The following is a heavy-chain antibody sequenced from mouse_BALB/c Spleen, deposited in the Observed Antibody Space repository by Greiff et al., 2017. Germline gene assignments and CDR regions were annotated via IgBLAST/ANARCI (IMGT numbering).Heavy chain of an antibody. Sequence: VQLQQSGAELVRPGVSVKISCKGSGYTFTDYAMHWVKQSHAKSLEWIGVISTYYGDASYNQKFKGKATMTVDKSSSTAYMQLSSLTSEDSAVYYCASGFITTVVATNYWGQGTTLTVSS. CDR3: ASGFITTVVATNY. V-gene: IGHV1S137*01. J-gene: IGHJ2*01. D-gene: IGHD1-1*01. CDR1: GYTFTDYA. CDR2: ISTYYGDA.